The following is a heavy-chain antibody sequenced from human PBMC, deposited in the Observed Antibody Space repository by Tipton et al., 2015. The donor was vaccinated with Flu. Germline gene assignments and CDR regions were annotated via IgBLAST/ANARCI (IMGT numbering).Heavy chain of an antibody. J-gene: IGHJ4*02. CDR1: GGSISSYY. Sequence: TLSLTCTVSGGSISSYYWSWIRQPPGKGLEWIGYIYYSGSTNYNPSLKGRVTISVDTSKNQFSLKVSSVTAADTAVYYCARVEYFGSGSSNYWGQGTLVTVSS. V-gene: IGHV4-59*08. D-gene: IGHD3-10*01. CDR3: ARVEYFGSGSSNY. CDR2: IYYSGST.